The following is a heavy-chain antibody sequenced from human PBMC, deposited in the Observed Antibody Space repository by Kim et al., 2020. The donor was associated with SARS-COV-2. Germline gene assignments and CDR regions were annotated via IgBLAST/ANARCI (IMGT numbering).Heavy chain of an antibody. D-gene: IGHD3-10*01. Sequence: GGSLRLSCAASGFTFSSYGMHWVRQAPGKGLEWVAVIWYDGSNKYYADSVKGRFTISRDNSKNTLYLQMNSLRAEDTAVYYCAKAYYYGSGSQPLDYWGQGTLVTVSS. J-gene: IGHJ4*02. V-gene: IGHV3-33*06. CDR1: GFTFSSYG. CDR3: AKAYYYGSGSQPLDY. CDR2: IWYDGSNK.